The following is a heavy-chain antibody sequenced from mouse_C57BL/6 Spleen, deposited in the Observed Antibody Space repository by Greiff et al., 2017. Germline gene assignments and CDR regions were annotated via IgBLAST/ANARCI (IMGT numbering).Heavy chain of an antibody. Sequence: DVMLVESGEGLVKPGGSLKLSCAASGFTFSSYAMSWVRQTPEKRLEWVAYISSGGDYIYYADTVKGRFTISRDNARNPLYLQMSSLKSEDTAMYYCTREKDYYSNYFYAMDYWGQGTSVTVSS. CDR2: ISSGGDYI. J-gene: IGHJ4*01. CDR3: TREKDYYSNYFYAMDY. V-gene: IGHV5-9-1*02. CDR1: GFTFSSYA. D-gene: IGHD2-5*01.